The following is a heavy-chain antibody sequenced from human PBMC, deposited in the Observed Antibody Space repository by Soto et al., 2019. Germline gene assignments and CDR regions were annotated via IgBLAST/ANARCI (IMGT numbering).Heavy chain of an antibody. V-gene: IGHV1-69*06. J-gene: IGHJ6*02. CDR1: GGTFSSYA. CDR3: ARDGDYYDSSARASGFYYYGMDV. D-gene: IGHD3-22*01. CDR2: IIPIFGTA. Sequence: GASVKVSCKASGGTFSSYAISWVRQAPGQGLEWMGGIIPIFGTANYAQKFQGRVTITADKSTSTAYMELSSLRSEDTAVYYCARDGDYYDSSARASGFYYYGMDVWGQGTTVTVSS.